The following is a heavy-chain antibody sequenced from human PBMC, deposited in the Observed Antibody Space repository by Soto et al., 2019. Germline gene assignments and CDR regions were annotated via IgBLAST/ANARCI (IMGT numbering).Heavy chain of an antibody. D-gene: IGHD3-22*01. J-gene: IGHJ4*02. Sequence: GGSLRLSCAASGFTFSSYWMSWVRQAPGKGLEWVANIKQDGSEKYYVDSVKGRFTISRDDSKNTLYLQMNSLRAEDTAVYYCAKADSSGYYYRHFDYWGQGTLVTVSS. CDR3: AKADSSGYYYRHFDY. V-gene: IGHV3-7*05. CDR2: IKQDGSEK. CDR1: GFTFSSYW.